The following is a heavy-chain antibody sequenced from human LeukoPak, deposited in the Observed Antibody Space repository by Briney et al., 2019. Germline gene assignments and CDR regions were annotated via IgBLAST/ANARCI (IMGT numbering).Heavy chain of an antibody. CDR3: ARGVSRGYSYGRYYMDV. J-gene: IGHJ6*03. Sequence: PSETLSLTCTASGGSISSYYWSWIRQPPGKGLEWIGYIYYSGSTNNNPSLKSRVTISVDKSKNQISLKLSSVTAADTAVYYCARGVSRGYSYGRYYMDVWGKGTTVTVSS. CDR1: GGSISSYY. V-gene: IGHV4-59*01. CDR2: IYYSGST. D-gene: IGHD5-18*01.